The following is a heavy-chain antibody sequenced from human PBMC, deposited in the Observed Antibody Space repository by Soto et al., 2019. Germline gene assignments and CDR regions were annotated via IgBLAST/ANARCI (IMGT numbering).Heavy chain of an antibody. CDR2: MSYDGSNK. CDR3: ASGDIVMANSPDC. Sequence: QVQLVESGGGVVQPGRSLRLSCAASGFAFSTYAMHWVRQAPGKGLEGVAVMSYDGSNKYYADSVKGRFTISRDNSKNTLYLQMSSLSAEDTAVYYCASGDIVMANSPDCWGQGTLVTVSS. J-gene: IGHJ4*02. V-gene: IGHV3-30-3*01. D-gene: IGHD5-12*01. CDR1: GFAFSTYA.